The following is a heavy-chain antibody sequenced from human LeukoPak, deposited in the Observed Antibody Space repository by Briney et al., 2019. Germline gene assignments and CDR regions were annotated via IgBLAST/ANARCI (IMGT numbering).Heavy chain of an antibody. V-gene: IGHV3-33*01. D-gene: IGHD2-2*01. CDR1: GFTFSSYG. CDR3: ARKIVVVPAADSYGMDV. Sequence: GGSLRLSCAASGFTFSSYGIHWVRQAPGKVLEWVAVIWYDGSNKYYADSVKGRVTISRDNSKNALYLQMNGLRAEDTAVYYCARKIVVVPAADSYGMDVWGQGTTVTVSS. J-gene: IGHJ6*02. CDR2: IWYDGSNK.